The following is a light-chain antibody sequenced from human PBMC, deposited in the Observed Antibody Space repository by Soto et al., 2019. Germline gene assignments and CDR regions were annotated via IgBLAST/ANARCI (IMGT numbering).Light chain of an antibody. V-gene: IGLV6-57*02. J-gene: IGLJ3*02. CDR2: EDN. Sequence: NFMLTQPHSVSESPGQTVTISCTGSSGSIASNYVQWDQQRPGSAPTTVIYEDNQRPSGVPDRFSGSIDSSSNSASLTISGLKTEDEADSYCQSYDSSNWVFGGGTKVTVL. CDR3: QSYDSSNWV. CDR1: SGSIASNY.